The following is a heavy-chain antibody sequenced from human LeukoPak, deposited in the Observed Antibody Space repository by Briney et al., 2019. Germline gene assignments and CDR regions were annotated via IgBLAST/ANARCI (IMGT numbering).Heavy chain of an antibody. V-gene: IGHV3-74*01. D-gene: IGHD1-20*01. CDR2: INTDGRTT. CDR1: GFTFNTHW. J-gene: IGHJ4*02. Sequence: GGSLRLSCAASGFTFNTHWMHWVRQAPGKGLVWVSRINTDGRTTDYADSVKGRFTISRDNAKNTLYLQMNSLRAEDTAVYYCGSDLNWHQIDYWGQGSLVTVSS. CDR3: GSDLNWHQIDY.